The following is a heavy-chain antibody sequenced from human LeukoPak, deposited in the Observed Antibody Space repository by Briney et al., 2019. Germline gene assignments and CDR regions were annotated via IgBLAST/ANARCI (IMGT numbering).Heavy chain of an antibody. CDR1: GYTFTSYW. Sequence: GESLKISWKGSGYTFTSYWIGWVRQRPGEGLEWMGLIHPDDSDTTYSPSLQGHISLSVDNSINTAYLEWSSLKASDTAMYYCASRGAFGDYLRLNVWGQGTMVIVSS. D-gene: IGHD3-3*01. V-gene: IGHV5-51*01. CDR2: IHPDDSDT. J-gene: IGHJ3*01. CDR3: ASRGAFGDYLRLNV.